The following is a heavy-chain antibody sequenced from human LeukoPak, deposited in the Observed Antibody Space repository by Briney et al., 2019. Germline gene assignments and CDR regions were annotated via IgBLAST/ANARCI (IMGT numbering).Heavy chain of an antibody. CDR3: ARLFEVVDAFDI. Sequence: SETLSLTCTVSGGSINPYYWNWIRQPPGKGLEWIGYIYYTGSADYNPALKSRVTISVDTSKNQFSLKLSSVTAADTAVYFCARLFEVVDAFDIWGQGTMVTVSS. CDR2: IYYTGSA. J-gene: IGHJ3*02. V-gene: IGHV4-59*01. D-gene: IGHD2-21*01. CDR1: GGSINPYY.